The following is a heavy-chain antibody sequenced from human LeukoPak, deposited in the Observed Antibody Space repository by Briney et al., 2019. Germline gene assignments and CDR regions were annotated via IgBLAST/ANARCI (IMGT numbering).Heavy chain of an antibody. J-gene: IGHJ4*02. D-gene: IGHD6-6*01. Sequence: GESLKIPCKASGYSFTTYWIGWVRQMPGKGLEWMGIIYPGDSDTRYSPSFQGQVTISADKSISTAYLQWSTLKASDTAMYYCARAPPEGRSSYFDYWGQGTLVTVSS. CDR3: ARAPPEGRSSYFDY. CDR1: GYSFTTYW. V-gene: IGHV5-51*01. CDR2: IYPGDSDT.